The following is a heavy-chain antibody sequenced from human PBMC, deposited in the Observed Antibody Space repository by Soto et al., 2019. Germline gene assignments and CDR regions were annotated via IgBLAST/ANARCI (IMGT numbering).Heavy chain of an antibody. J-gene: IGHJ5*02. CDR2: INPSGGST. CDR3: ARAGAPLMTTVTTYWFDP. Sequence: EASVKVSCKASGYTFTSYYMHWVRQAPGQGLEWMGIINPSGGSTSYAQKFQGRVTMTRDTSTSTVYMELSSLRSEDTAVYYCARAGAPLMTTVTTYWFDPWGQGTLVTVSS. CDR1: GYTFTSYY. D-gene: IGHD4-17*01. V-gene: IGHV1-46*01.